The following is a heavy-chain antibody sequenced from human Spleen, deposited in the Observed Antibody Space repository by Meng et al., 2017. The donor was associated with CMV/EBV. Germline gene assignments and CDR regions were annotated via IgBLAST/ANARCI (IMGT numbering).Heavy chain of an antibody. CDR3: ARDVTPDY. CDR2: ISYTGST. J-gene: IGHJ4*02. V-gene: IGHV4-61*01. Sequence: SETLSLTCTVSNYSISSGYYWGWIRQPPGKGLEWIGYISYTGSTKYNPSLKSRVTISVDTSKNQFSLRLSSLTAADTAVYYCARDVTPDYWGQGTLVTVSS. CDR1: NYSISSGYY. D-gene: IGHD5-18*01.